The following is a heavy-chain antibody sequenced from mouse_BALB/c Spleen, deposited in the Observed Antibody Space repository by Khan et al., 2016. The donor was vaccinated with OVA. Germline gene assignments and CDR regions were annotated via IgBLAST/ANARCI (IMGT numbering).Heavy chain of an antibody. CDR3: ARQPYYHYNIMDY. V-gene: IGHV2-6-1*01. J-gene: IGHJ4*01. CDR1: GFSLTNYG. D-gene: IGHD2-10*01. Sequence: QVQLKQSGPGLVAPSQSLSITCTISGFSLTNYGVHWVRQPPGKGLEWLVVIWSDGSTTYNSALKSRLTISKDNSKSHVFLKMNSLQTDDTAVYFCARQPYYHYNIMDYGGQGTSVTVSS. CDR2: IWSDGST.